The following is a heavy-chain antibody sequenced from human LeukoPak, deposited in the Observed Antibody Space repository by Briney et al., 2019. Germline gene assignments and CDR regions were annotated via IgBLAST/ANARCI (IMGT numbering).Heavy chain of an antibody. CDR2: MNPNSGNT. J-gene: IGHJ6*02. D-gene: IGHD3-10*01. Sequence: GASVKVSCKASGYTFTSYDINWVRQATGQGLEWMGWMNPNSGNTGYAQKFQGRVTMTRNTSISTAYMELSSLRSEDTAVYYCARVGDGYYYYYGMDVWGQGTLVTVSS. CDR3: ARVGDGYYYYYGMDV. V-gene: IGHV1-8*01. CDR1: GYTFTSYD.